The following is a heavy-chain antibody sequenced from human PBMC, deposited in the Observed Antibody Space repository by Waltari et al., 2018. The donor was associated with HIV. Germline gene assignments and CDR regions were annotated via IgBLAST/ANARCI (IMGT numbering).Heavy chain of an antibody. CDR1: GGSISSSSSY. Sequence: QHQLQESGPGLVKPSETLSLTCTVSGGSISSSSSYWFWIRQPPGKGLEWIGSFFHSGSSYYNPSLQSRVTISADMSNNQFSLKLSSVTAADTAVYYCARQCLQKGWLPQLKDYYAMDVWGQGTTVTVSS. CDR3: ARQCLQKGWLPQLKDYYAMDV. D-gene: IGHD6-19*01. J-gene: IGHJ6*02. V-gene: IGHV4-39*01. CDR2: FFHSGSS.